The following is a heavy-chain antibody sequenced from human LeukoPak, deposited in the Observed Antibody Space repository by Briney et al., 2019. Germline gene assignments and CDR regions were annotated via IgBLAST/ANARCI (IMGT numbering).Heavy chain of an antibody. CDR1: GGSISSGDYY. CDR3: ARGGDYGDLRYFDY. V-gene: IGHV4-30-4*01. J-gene: IGHJ4*02. CDR2: IYYSGST. D-gene: IGHD4-17*01. Sequence: HPSQTLSLTCTVSGGSISSGDYYWSWIRQPPGKGLEWIGYIYYSGSTYYNPSLKSRVTISVDTSKNQFSLKLNSVTAADTAVYYCARGGDYGDLRYFDYWGQGTLVTVSS.